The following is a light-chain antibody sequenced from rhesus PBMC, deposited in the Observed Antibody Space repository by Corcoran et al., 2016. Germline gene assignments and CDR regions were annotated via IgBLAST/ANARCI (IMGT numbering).Light chain of an antibody. CDR3: LQYNSDPYS. CDR1: QGISTY. Sequence: DIQMTQSPSSLSASVGDRVTITCRASQGISTYLNWYQQKPEKAPKRLIYKASSLESGVPSRFSGIGSGTDFTLTISSLQPEDFATYYCLQYNSDPYSFGQGTKVEIK. CDR2: KAS. V-gene: IGKV1-43*02. J-gene: IGKJ2*01.